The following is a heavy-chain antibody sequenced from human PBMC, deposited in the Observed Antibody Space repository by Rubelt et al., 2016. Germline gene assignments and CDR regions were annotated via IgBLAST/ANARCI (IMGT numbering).Heavy chain of an antibody. CDR3: ARSNYYDTSGYPN. V-gene: IGHV4-39*01. CDR2: IYYSGST. J-gene: IGHJ4*02. Sequence: SSSSYYWGWIRQPPGRGLEWIGSIYYSGSTYYNPSLKSRVTISVDTSKNQFSLKLSSVTAADTAVYFCARSNYYDTSGYPNWGQGILVTVSS. CDR1: SSSSYY. D-gene: IGHD3-22*01.